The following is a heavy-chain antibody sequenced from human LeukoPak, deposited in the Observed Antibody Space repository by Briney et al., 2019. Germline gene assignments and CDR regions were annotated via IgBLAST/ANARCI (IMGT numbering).Heavy chain of an antibody. V-gene: IGHV4-4*09. D-gene: IGHD5-24*01. CDR3: ARMTSILGWVDP. J-gene: IGHJ5*02. CDR1: GGSINTYY. CDR2: IYSSGTT. Sequence: SETLSLTCTVSGGSINTYYWSWIRQPPGKGLEWIGWIYSSGTTIYNPSLKSRLTISVDTSKNQFSLNLSSVTAADTAVYFCARMTSILGWVDPWGQGTLLTVSS.